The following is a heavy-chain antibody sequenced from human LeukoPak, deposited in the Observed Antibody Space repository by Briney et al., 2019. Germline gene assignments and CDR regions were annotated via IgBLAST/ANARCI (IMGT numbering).Heavy chain of an antibody. CDR3: AKDPAVDCSGGSCPLDY. CDR2: ISYDGSNK. J-gene: IGHJ4*02. Sequence: PGRSLRLSCAASGFTFSSYAMHWVRQAPGKGLEWVAVISYDGSNKYYADSVKGRFTISRDNSKNTLYLQMNSLRAEDTAVYYCAKDPAVDCSGGSCPLDYWGQGTLVTVSS. CDR1: GFTFSSYA. V-gene: IGHV3-30*04. D-gene: IGHD2-15*01.